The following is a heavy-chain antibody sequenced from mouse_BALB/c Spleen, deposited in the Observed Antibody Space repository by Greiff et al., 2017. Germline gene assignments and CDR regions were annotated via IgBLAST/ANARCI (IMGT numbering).Heavy chain of an antibody. Sequence: EVQLQQSGPELVKPGASVKIPCKASGYTFTDYNMDWVKQSHGKSLEWIGDINPNNGGTIYNQKFKGKATLTVDKSSSTAYMELRSLTSEDTAVYYCARKGPPDRFAYWGQGTLVTVSA. CDR1: GYTFTDYN. J-gene: IGHJ3*01. CDR2: INPNNGGT. D-gene: IGHD3-3*01. V-gene: IGHV1-18*01. CDR3: ARKGPPDRFAY.